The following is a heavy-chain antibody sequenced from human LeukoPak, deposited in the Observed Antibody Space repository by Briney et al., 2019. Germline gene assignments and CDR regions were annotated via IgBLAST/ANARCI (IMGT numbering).Heavy chain of an antibody. D-gene: IGHD2-2*01. CDR1: GGSISSYY. CDR2: IYYSGST. J-gene: IGHJ4*02. Sequence: SETLSLTCTVSGGSISSYYWSWIRQPPGKGLEWIGYIYYSGSTNYNPSLKSRVTISVDTSKNQFSLKLSSVTAADTAVYYCARAKYCSSTSCRAFDYWGQGTLVTVSS. V-gene: IGHV4-59*01. CDR3: ARAKYCSSTSCRAFDY.